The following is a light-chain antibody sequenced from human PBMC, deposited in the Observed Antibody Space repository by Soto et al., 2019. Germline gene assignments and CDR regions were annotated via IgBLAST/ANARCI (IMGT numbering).Light chain of an antibody. J-gene: IGLJ2*01. Sequence: QSALTQPPSVSGSPGQSVTISCIGTSSDVGYYNYVSWYQQHPGKAPKLITYAVDKRPSGVPERFSGSKSGNTASLTVFGLQAEDEADYYCCSFAGSATLFGGGTKLTVL. V-gene: IGLV2-11*01. CDR1: SSDVGYYNY. CDR2: AVD. CDR3: CSFAGSATL.